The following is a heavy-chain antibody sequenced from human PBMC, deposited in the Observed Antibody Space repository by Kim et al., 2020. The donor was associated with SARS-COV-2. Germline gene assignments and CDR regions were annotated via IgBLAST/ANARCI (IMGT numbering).Heavy chain of an antibody. V-gene: IGHV6-1*01. CDR3: AGGSAVAGGY. CDR2: TFYRSKWYN. Sequence: SQTLSLTCAISGDNVSSSSVTWNWIRQSPSRGLEWLGRTFYRSKWYNEYAVSVKSRITINPDTSKNQFSLQLNSVTPEDTAVYYCAGGSAVAGGYWGQGTLVTVSS. D-gene: IGHD6-19*01. CDR1: GDNVSSSSVT. J-gene: IGHJ4*02.